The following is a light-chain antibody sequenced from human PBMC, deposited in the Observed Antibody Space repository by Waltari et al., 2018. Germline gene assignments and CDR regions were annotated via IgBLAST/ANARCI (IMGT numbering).Light chain of an antibody. CDR3: QLYDTSHTYT. Sequence: EIVLTQSPDTLSLSPGERATLSCRASQSVSSTYLVWNQQKPGQAPRLLIYGADTRATGIPDRFSSSGSGTDFTLTISRLEPEDFAVYYCQLYDTSHTYTFGQGTKLEIK. V-gene: IGKV3-20*01. CDR1: QSVSSTY. J-gene: IGKJ2*01. CDR2: GAD.